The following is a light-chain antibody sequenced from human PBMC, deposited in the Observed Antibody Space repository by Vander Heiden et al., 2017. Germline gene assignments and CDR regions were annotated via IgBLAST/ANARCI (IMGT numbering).Light chain of an antibody. CDR1: ENIRSN. V-gene: IGKV3-15*01. CDR3: HQYNKGPAT. J-gene: IGKJ2*01. CDR2: GAS. Sequence: EIVMTQSPDTLSVSPGERATLSCRASENIRSNLAWYQQKPGQAPRLLIHGASTRATGIPVRFSGSGSGTEFTLTISSLQSEDLAVYYCHQYNKGPATSGQGTKLEIK.